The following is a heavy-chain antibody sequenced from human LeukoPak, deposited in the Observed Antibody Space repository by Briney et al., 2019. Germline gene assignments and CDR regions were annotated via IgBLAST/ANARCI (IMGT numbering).Heavy chain of an antibody. CDR3: ASGYSYGFYYYYYMDV. D-gene: IGHD5-18*01. J-gene: IGHJ6*03. V-gene: IGHV4-59*01. CDR2: IYYSGST. Sequence: KPSETLSLTCTVSGGSISSYYWSWIRQPPGKGLEWIGYIYYSGSTNYNPSLKSRVTISVDTSKNQFSLKLSSVTAADTAVYYCASGYSYGFYYYYYMDVWGKGTTVTVSS. CDR1: GGSISSYY.